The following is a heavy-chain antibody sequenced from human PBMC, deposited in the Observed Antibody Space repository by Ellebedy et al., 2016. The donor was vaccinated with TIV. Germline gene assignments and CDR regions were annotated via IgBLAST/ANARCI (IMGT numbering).Heavy chain of an antibody. CDR2: INHRGST. V-gene: IGHV4-34*01. D-gene: IGHD4-11*01. Sequence: SETLSLTCAVYGGSFSGYSWSWIRQPPGKGLEWIGEINHRGSTRYNPSLRSRVTISIDTSKHQFSLRLNSVTAAETAVYYCARGNYQDVDLDHRYFDLWGRGTLVTVSS. J-gene: IGHJ2*01. CDR1: GGSFSGYS. CDR3: ARGNYQDVDLDHRYFDL.